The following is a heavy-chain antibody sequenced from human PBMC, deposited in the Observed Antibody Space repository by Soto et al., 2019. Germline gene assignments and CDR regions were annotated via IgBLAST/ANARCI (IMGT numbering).Heavy chain of an antibody. CDR3: ARNYDFWSGGNNWFDP. CDR1: GYTFTSYY. CDR2: INPSGGST. D-gene: IGHD3-3*01. Sequence: QVQLVQSGAEVKKPGASVKVSCKASGYTFTSYYMHWVRQAPGQGLEWMGIINPSGGSTSYAQKFQGRVTMTRDTSTSTVYMELSSLRSEDTAVYYCARNYDFWSGGNNWFDPWGQGTLVTVSS. V-gene: IGHV1-46*03. J-gene: IGHJ5*02.